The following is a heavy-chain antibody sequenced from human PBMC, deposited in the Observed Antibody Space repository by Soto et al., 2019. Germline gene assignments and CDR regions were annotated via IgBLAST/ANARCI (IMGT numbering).Heavy chain of an antibody. Sequence: QVQLVQSGAEVKKPGASVKVSCKASGYTFTSYGISWVRQAPGQGLEWMGWISAYNGNTNYAQNLQGRVTMTTDTSTSTAYMELRSLSSDDTPVYYCAREAAPRGRGCMDVWGQGTTVTVSS. CDR2: ISAYNGNT. CDR1: GYTFTSYG. D-gene: IGHD2-15*01. J-gene: IGHJ6*02. V-gene: IGHV1-18*04. CDR3: AREAAPRGRGCMDV.